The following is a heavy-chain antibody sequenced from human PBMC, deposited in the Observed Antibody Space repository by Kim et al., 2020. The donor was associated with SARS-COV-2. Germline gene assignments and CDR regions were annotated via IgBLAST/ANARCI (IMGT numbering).Heavy chain of an antibody. Sequence: GTYSPPAPKSRVTISLDTSKNRFSLKRSSVTAADTAVYYRARPAGSGYFDYWGQGTLVTVSS. V-gene: IGHV4-39*01. J-gene: IGHJ4*02. CDR2: GT. CDR3: ARPAGSGYFDY. D-gene: IGHD3-10*01.